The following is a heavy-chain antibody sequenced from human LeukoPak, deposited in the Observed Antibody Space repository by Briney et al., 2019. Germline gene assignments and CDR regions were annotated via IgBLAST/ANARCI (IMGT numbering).Heavy chain of an antibody. CDR1: GGSFSGYY. D-gene: IGHD2-21*01. CDR3: ATHILNWFDP. J-gene: IGHJ5*02. V-gene: IGHV4-34*01. Sequence: SETLSLTCAVYGGSFSGYYWSWIRQPPGKGLEWIGEINHSGSTNYNPSLKSRVTISVDTSKNQFSLKLSSVTAADTAVYYCATHILNWFDPWGQGTLVTVSS. CDR2: INHSGST.